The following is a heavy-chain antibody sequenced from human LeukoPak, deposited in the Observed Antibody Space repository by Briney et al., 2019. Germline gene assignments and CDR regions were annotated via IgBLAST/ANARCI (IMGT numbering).Heavy chain of an antibody. CDR3: ARALSG. CDR2: IKQDGSEK. D-gene: IGHD3-3*01. Sequence: GGSLRLSCAASGFTFSSYVMCWVRQAPGKGLEWVANIKQDGSEKYYVGSVKGRFSISRDNAKNSVYLQMNSLRAEDTAVYYCARALSGWGQGTLVTVFS. J-gene: IGHJ4*02. CDR1: GFTFSSYV. V-gene: IGHV3-7*03.